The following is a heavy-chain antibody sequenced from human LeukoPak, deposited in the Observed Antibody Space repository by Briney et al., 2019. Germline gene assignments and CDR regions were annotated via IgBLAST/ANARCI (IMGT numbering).Heavy chain of an antibody. CDR1: GGSISSGGYS. J-gene: IGHJ4*02. D-gene: IGHD5-18*01. CDR2: IYHSGST. V-gene: IGHV4-30-2*03. Sequence: SETLSLTCAVSGGSISSGGYSWSWLRQPPGKGLEWIGYIYHSGSTYYNPSLKSRVTISVDTSKNQFSLKLSSVTAADTAVYYCARRVGYSYGMYDYWGQGTLVTVSS. CDR3: ARRVGYSYGMYDY.